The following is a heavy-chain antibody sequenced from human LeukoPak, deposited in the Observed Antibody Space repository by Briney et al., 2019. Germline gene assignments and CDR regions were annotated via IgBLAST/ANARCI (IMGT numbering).Heavy chain of an antibody. V-gene: IGHV3-23*01. CDR1: GFPFSSYW. J-gene: IGHJ4*02. Sequence: QPGGSLRLSCAASGFPFSSYWMHWVRQAPGKGLEWVSAISDSGNTYHADSVKGRFTISRDSSKNTLFLQMNRLRPEDAAVYYCAKAPVTTCRGAYCYPFDYWGQGTLVTVSS. D-gene: IGHD2-21*01. CDR2: ISDSGNT. CDR3: AKAPVTTCRGAYCYPFDY.